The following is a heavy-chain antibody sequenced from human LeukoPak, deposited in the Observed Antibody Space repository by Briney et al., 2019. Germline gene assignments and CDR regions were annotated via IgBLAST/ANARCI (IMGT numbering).Heavy chain of an antibody. CDR3: ARLLNDYGDNWFDP. J-gene: IGHJ5*02. CDR2: ISSSSSYI. CDR1: GFTFSSYS. D-gene: IGHD4-17*01. V-gene: IGHV3-21*01. Sequence: GGSLRLSCAASGFTFSSYSMNWVRQAPGKGLEWVSSISSSSSYIYYADSAKGRFTISRDNAKNSLYLQMNSLRAEDTAVYYCARLLNDYGDNWFDPWGQGTLVTVSS.